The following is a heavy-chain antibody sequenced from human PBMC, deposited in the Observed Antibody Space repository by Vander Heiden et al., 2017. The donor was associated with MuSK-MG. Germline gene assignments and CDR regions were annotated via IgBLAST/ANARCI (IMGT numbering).Heavy chain of an antibody. Sequence: EVQLVESGGGLVKPGGSLRLSCAASGFTFSSYSMNWVRQAPGRGLEWVSSISSCSSYIYYADSVKGRFTISRDNAKNSLYLQMNSLRAEDTAVYYCARDSSSDYDILTGYYRSFDYWGQGTLVTVSS. CDR2: ISSCSSYI. CDR3: ARDSSSDYDILTGYYRSFDY. V-gene: IGHV3-21*01. D-gene: IGHD3-9*01. CDR1: GFTFSSYS. J-gene: IGHJ4*02.